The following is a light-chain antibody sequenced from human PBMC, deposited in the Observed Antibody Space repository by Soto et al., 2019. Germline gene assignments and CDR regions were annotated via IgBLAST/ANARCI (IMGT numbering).Light chain of an antibody. V-gene: IGKV3-20*01. CDR1: QSVSSSY. CDR2: GAS. CDR3: QQYGSSPRT. Sequence: EIVLTQSPGTLSLSPGERATLSCRASQSVSSSYLAWYQQEPGQAPRLLIYGASSRATGIQDRFSGSGSGTDFTLTISRLEPEDFAVYYCQQYGSSPRTFGQGTKVDIK. J-gene: IGKJ1*01.